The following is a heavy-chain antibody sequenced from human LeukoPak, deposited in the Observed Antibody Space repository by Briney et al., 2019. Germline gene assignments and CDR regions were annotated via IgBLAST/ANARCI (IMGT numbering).Heavy chain of an antibody. CDR2: SHINGGS. CDR3: ARGDIDWLRSPGALYYFDY. J-gene: IGHJ4*02. Sequence: LRLSCAASGFTFSDYYMSWIRQSPGKGLEWIGYSHINGGSSYNPSLKSRVTISLDTSENHFSLRLNSVTAADTAVYFCARGDIDWLRSPGALYYFDYWGQGILVTVSS. V-gene: IGHV4-59*01. CDR1: GFTFSDYY. D-gene: IGHD5-12*01.